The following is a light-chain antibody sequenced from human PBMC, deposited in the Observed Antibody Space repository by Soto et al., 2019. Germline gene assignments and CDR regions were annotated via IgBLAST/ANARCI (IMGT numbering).Light chain of an antibody. CDR2: RAS. CDR1: QDIGNE. V-gene: IGKV1-17*01. Sequence: IQLPKSPSSLSASVGDRVTITCRASQDIGNELGWFQQKPGRAPKRLIYRASNLESGVPSRFSGSGSATEFTLTISSLQPEDFATYYCLQHKRYPLAFGGGTKVDIK. CDR3: LQHKRYPLA. J-gene: IGKJ4*01.